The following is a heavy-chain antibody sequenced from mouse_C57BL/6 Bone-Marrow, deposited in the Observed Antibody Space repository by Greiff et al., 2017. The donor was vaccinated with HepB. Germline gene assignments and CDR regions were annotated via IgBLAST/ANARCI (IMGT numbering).Heavy chain of an antibody. J-gene: IGHJ1*03. Sequence: VQLQQSGTVLARPGASVKMSCKTSGYTFTSYWMHWVKQRPGQGLEWIGAIYPGNSDTSYNQKFKGKAKLTAVTSASTAYMELSSLTNEDSAVYYCTRPTTVVRYFDVWGTGTTVTVSS. CDR3: TRPTTVVRYFDV. CDR1: GYTFTSYW. V-gene: IGHV1-5*01. D-gene: IGHD1-1*01. CDR2: IYPGNSDT.